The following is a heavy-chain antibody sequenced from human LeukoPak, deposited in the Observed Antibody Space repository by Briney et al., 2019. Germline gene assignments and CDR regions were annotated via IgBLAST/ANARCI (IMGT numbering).Heavy chain of an antibody. V-gene: IGHV4-34*01. CDR2: INHSGST. J-gene: IGHJ4*02. D-gene: IGHD2-8*01. CDR1: GGSFSGYY. Sequence: PSETLSLTCAVYGGSFSGYYWSWIRQPPGKGLEWIGEINHSGSTNYNPSLKSRVTISVDTSKNQFSLKLSSVTAADTAVYYCARQLGYCTNGVCPYYFDYWGQGTLVTVSS. CDR3: ARQLGYCTNGVCPYYFDY.